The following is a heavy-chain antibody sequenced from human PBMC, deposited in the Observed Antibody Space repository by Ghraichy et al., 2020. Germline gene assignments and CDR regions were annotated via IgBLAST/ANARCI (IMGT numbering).Heavy chain of an antibody. D-gene: IGHD2-15*01. V-gene: IGHV4-4*07. CDR3: ARGPTFYYGVDV. CDR1: GGSISSHY. Sequence: SETLSLTCSVSGGSISSHYWSWIRQPAGKGLEYIGPLYASGSFDYNPSLKSRVTLSMDTSKNQFSLKLNSVTAADTAVYYCARGPTFYYGVDVWGRGTTVTVSS. CDR2: LYASGSF. J-gene: IGHJ6*02.